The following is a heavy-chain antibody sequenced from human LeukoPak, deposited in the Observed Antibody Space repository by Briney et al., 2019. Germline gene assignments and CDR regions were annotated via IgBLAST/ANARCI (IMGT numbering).Heavy chain of an antibody. D-gene: IGHD3-10*01. CDR3: ARDGISRGSGSYLDN. J-gene: IGHJ4*02. CDR2: ISHDGSNK. V-gene: IGHV3-30*04. Sequence: GGSLRLSCAASGFTFITYPMHWVRQAPGKGLEWVAVISHDGSNKKYGDSVKGRFTTSRDNSKNTLYVQMNSLRPEDTAVYYCARDGISRGSGSYLDNWGQGTLVTVSS. CDR1: GFTFITYP.